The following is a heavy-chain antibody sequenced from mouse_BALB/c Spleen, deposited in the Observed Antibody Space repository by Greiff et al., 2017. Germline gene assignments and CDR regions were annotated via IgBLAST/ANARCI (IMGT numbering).Heavy chain of an antibody. CDR1: GFSLTSYG. V-gene: IGHV2-2*02. J-gene: IGHJ4*01. CDR2: IWSGGST. Sequence: QVQLQQSGPGLVQPSQSLSITCTVSGFSLTSYGVHWVRQSPGKGLEWLGVIWSGGSTDYNAAFISRLSISKDNSKSQVFFKMNSLQANDTAIYYCARRPRRDAMDYWGQGTSVTVSS. CDR3: ARRPRRDAMDY.